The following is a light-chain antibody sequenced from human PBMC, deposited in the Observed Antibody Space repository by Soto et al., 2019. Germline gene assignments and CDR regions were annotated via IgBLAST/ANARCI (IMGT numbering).Light chain of an antibody. CDR2: EVS. J-gene: IGLJ1*01. CDR1: TSDVGGYNY. Sequence: QSFLAQPASVSGSPGQSITSSCTGTTSDVGGYNYVSWYQQHPGKVPKLLIHEVSNRPSGVSNRFSGSKSGNTASLTISGLQAEDEADYYCLSKTSSISYVFGTGTKVTVL. CDR3: LSKTSSISYV. V-gene: IGLV2-14*01.